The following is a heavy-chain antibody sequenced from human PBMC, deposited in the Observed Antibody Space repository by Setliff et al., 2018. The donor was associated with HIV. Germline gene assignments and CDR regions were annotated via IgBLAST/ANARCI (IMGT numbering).Heavy chain of an antibody. V-gene: IGHV5-51*01. D-gene: IGHD7-27*01. CDR2: IYPGDSST. Sequence: GESLKISCQTSGFTFPDHWIAWVRQLPGKGLEWMGIIYPGDSSTKYSPSFQGQVTISVDKSINTAYLSWSTLKTSDTAMYYCTRRRRAPGTGDLEAYWGQGTLVTVSS. CDR1: GFTFPDHW. CDR3: TRRRRAPGTGDLEAY. J-gene: IGHJ4*02.